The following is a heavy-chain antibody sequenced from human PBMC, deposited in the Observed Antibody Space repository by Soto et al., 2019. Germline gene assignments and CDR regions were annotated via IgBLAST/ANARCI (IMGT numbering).Heavy chain of an antibody. Sequence: GGSMRLSCAASGFIFSAFGIHWVRQAPGKGLEWVAFLSHDGSNKYYADSVRGRFTISRDNSKNTVYLQMNSLRPDDTAVYYCARDRDGGTYTYFDNWGQGTRVTVSS. J-gene: IGHJ4*02. CDR3: ARDRDGGTYTYFDN. CDR1: GFIFSAFG. V-gene: IGHV3-30*03. D-gene: IGHD1-26*01. CDR2: LSHDGSNK.